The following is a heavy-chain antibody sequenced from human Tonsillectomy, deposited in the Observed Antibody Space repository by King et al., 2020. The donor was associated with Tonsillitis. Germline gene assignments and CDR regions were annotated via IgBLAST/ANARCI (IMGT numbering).Heavy chain of an antibody. D-gene: IGHD3-22*01. CDR1: GGSISSYY. Sequence: LQLQESGPGLVKPSETLSLTCTVSGGSISSYYWSWIRQPPGKGLEWIGYIYYSGSTYYSPSLKSRVTISVATSENQFSLKLRSVTAADTAVYYCARGTYFYDNLGPSGMAVGGQGTTVTV. J-gene: IGHJ6*02. CDR2: IYYSGST. CDR3: ARGTYFYDNLGPSGMAV. V-gene: IGHV4-59*01.